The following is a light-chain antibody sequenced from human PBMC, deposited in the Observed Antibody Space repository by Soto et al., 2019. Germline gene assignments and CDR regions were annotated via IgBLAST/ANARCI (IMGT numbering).Light chain of an antibody. CDR3: SSYTSSSTLVV. Sequence: QSVLTQPASVSGSPGQSITISCTGTSSDVGGYNYVSWYQQHPGKAPKLMIYDVSNRPSGVSNRFSGSKCGNTASLTISGPQAEDEADYYCSSYTSSSTLVVFGGGTKLTVL. J-gene: IGLJ2*01. V-gene: IGLV2-14*01. CDR2: DVS. CDR1: SSDVGGYNY.